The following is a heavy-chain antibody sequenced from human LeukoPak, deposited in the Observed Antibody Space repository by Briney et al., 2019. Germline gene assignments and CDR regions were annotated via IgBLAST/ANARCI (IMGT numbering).Heavy chain of an antibody. V-gene: IGHV3-23*01. J-gene: IGHJ6*03. Sequence: PGGSLRLSCAGSGFTFSSYAMSWVRQAPGKGLEWVSAISGSGGDGYYADSVKGRFTISRDNSKNTLYLQMNSLRAEDTAVYCCAKKDGRYGYYYYYMDVWGKGTTVTVSS. CDR3: AKKDGRYGYYYYYMDV. CDR1: GFTFSSYA. CDR2: ISGSGGDG. D-gene: IGHD3-9*01.